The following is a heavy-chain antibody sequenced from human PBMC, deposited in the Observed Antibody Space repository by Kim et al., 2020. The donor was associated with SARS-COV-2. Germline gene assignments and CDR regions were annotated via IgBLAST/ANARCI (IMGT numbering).Heavy chain of an antibody. CDR3: AKDFQVLAMDV. J-gene: IGHJ6*02. V-gene: IGHV3-30*18. CDR1: GFTFSSYG. Sequence: GGSLRLSCAASGFTFSSYGMHWVRQAPGKGLEWVAVISYDGSNKYYADSVKGRFTISRDNSKNTLYLQMNSLRAEDTAVYYCAKDFQVLAMDVWGQGTTVTVSS. CDR2: ISYDGSNK.